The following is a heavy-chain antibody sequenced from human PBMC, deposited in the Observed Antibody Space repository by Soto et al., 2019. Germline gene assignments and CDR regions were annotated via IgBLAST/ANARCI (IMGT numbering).Heavy chain of an antibody. Sequence: PSATLSLTCTVSGNSSVSSSSYYWGWIRQPPGKGVEWIGSIYYTGNTFYSPSFRSRLTISVDTSKSQFSLKLRSVTAADTATYYCASEVSSTDGMDVWGQGTTVTVSS. V-gene: IGHV4-39*01. J-gene: IGHJ6*02. CDR3: ASEVSSTDGMDV. D-gene: IGHD2-15*01. CDR2: IYYTGNT. CDR1: GNSSVSSSSYY.